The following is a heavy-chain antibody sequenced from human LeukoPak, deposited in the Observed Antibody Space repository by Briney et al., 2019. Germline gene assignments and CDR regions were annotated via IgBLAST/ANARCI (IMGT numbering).Heavy chain of an antibody. CDR2: IGGGRT. CDR1: GFIFSSYT. CDR3: AKAYTTGWSEGYLDY. V-gene: IGHV3-23*01. J-gene: IGHJ4*02. Sequence: GGSLRLSCAASGFIFSSYTMGWVRQVPGKGLEWVSSIGGGRTYYADSVKGRFTISSDDSKNTLSLQMNSLRGEDTALYYCAKAYTTGWSEGYLDYWGQGTLVTVSS. D-gene: IGHD6-19*01.